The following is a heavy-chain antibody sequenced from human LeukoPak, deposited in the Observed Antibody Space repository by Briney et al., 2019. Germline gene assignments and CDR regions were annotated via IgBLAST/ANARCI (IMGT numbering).Heavy chain of an antibody. D-gene: IGHD6-13*01. CDR3: ARDRSVIAAAGSGLGWFDP. CDR2: TYYRSKWYN. J-gene: IGHJ5*02. CDR1: GDSVSSNSAA. Sequence: SQTLSLTCAISGDSVSSNSAAWNWIRQSPSRGLEWLGRTYYRSKWYNDYAVPVKSRITINPDTSKNQFSLQLNSVTPEDTAVYYCARDRSVIAAAGSGLGWFDPWGQGTLVTVSS. V-gene: IGHV6-1*01.